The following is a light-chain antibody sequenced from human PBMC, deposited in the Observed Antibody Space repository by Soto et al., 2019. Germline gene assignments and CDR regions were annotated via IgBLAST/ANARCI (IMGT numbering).Light chain of an antibody. CDR2: LSS. J-gene: IGKJ1*01. CDR3: MQALQTPWT. V-gene: IGKV2-28*01. Sequence: DIVMTQSPLSLPVTPGEPASISCRSSQSLLHSNGYNYLNWYLQKPGQSPQVLIYLSSNRASGVPDRFSGSGSSTDFTLKISRVEAEDFGLYYCMQALQTPWTFGQGTKVEIK. CDR1: QSLLHSNGYNY.